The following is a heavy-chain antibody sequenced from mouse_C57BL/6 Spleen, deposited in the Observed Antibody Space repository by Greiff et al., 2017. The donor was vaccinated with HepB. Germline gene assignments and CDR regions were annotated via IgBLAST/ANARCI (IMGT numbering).Heavy chain of an antibody. CDR1: GFSLTSYG. CDR3: AKNSLSLGAWFAY. D-gene: IGHD6-1*01. J-gene: IGHJ3*01. Sequence: VKLMESGPGLVQPSQSLSITCTVSGFSLTSYGVHWVRQSPGKGLEWLGVIWRGGSTDYNAAFMSRLSITKDNSKSQVFFKMNSLQADDTSIYYCAKNSLSLGAWFAYWGQGTLVTVSA. V-gene: IGHV2-5*01. CDR2: IWRGGST.